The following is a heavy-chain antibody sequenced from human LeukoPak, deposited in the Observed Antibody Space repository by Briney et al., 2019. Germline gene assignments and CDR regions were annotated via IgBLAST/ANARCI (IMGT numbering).Heavy chain of an antibody. D-gene: IGHD4-17*01. CDR1: GGSISSGGYY. CDR3: ARNYGDLAPNAFDI. Sequence: SETLSLTCTVSGGSISSGGYYWSWIRQHPGKGLEWIGYIYYSGSTYYNPSLKSRVTISVDTSKNQFSLKLSSVTAADTAVYYCARNYGDLAPNAFDIWGQGTMVTVSS. V-gene: IGHV4-31*03. J-gene: IGHJ3*02. CDR2: IYYSGST.